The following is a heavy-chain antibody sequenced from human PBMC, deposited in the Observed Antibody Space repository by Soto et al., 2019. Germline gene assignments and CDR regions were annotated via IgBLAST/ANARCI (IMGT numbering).Heavy chain of an antibody. V-gene: IGHV6-1*01. CDR2: TYYRSKWYN. CDR3: ARARYSGSYLMTPHYYFDY. D-gene: IGHD1-26*01. CDR1: GDSVSSNSAA. J-gene: IGHJ4*02. Sequence: SQTLSLTCAISGDSVSSNSAAWNWIRQSPSRGLEWLGRTYYRSKWYNDYAVSVKSRITINPDTSKNQFSLQLNSVTPEDTAVYYCARARYSGSYLMTPHYYFDYWGQGTLVTFSS.